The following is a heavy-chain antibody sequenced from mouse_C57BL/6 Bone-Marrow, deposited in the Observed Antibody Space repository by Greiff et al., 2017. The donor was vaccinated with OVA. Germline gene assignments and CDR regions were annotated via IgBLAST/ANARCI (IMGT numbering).Heavy chain of an antibody. D-gene: IGHD1-1*02. CDR3: TITGGVNY. CDR2: IDPENGDN. Sequence: VQLQQSGAELVRPGASVKLSCTASGFNIKDDYMHWVKQRPEQGLEWIGWIDPENGDNESASKFQGKATITADTSSNTAYLQLSSLTSEDTAVYYCTITGGVNYWGQGTTLTVSS. CDR1: GFNIKDDY. J-gene: IGHJ2*01. V-gene: IGHV14-4*01.